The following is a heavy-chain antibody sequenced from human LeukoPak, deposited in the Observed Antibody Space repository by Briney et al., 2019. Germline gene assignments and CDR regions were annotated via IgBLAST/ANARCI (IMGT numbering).Heavy chain of an antibody. CDR2: ISYDGSNK. V-gene: IGHV3-30-3*01. Sequence: PGRSLRLSCAASGFTFSSYAMHWVRQAPGKGLEWVAVISYDGSNKYYADSVKGRFTISRDNSKNTLYLQMNSLRAEDTAVYYCARDGATRALDYWGQGTLVTVSS. CDR3: ARDGATRALDY. CDR1: GFTFSSYA. J-gene: IGHJ4*02. D-gene: IGHD1-26*01.